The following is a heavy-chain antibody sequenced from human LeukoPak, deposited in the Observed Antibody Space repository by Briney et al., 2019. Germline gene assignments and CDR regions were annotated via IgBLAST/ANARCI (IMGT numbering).Heavy chain of an antibody. D-gene: IGHD5-18*01. J-gene: IGHJ4*02. CDR3: EHRADTAMVDYFDY. CDR1: GFSLSTSGVG. V-gene: IGHV2-5*02. CDR2: IYWDDDK. Sequence: SGPTLVNPXQTLTLTCTFSGFSLSTSGVGVGWIRQPPGKALEWLALIYWDDDKRYSPSLKSRLTITKDTSKNQVVLTMTNMDPVDTATYYCEHRADTAMVDYFDYWGQGTLVTVSS.